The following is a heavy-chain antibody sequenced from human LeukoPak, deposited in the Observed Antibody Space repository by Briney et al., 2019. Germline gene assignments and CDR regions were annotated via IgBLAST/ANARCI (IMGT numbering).Heavy chain of an antibody. D-gene: IGHD5-24*01. CDR3: ARFRDGLLDY. Sequence: ASVKVSCKASGGTFSSYAISWVRQAPGQGLGWMGGIIPIFGTANYAQKFQGRVTITADESTSTAYMELSSLRSEDTAVYYCARFRDGLLDYWGQGTLVTVSS. CDR1: GGTFSSYA. J-gene: IGHJ4*02. V-gene: IGHV1-69*13. CDR2: IIPIFGTA.